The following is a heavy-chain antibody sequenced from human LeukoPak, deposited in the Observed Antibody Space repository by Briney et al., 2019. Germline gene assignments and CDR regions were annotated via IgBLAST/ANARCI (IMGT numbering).Heavy chain of an antibody. CDR2: ISANNGNT. CDR3: ARGGETSGWFYYGMDV. V-gene: IGHV1-18*01. CDR1: GYTLISYG. J-gene: IGHJ6*02. Sequence: ASVKVSCKASGYTLISYGITWVRQAPGQGLEWMGWISANNGNTNYAQKLQGRVTMTTDTSTSTAYMELRSLRSDDTAVYYCARGGETSGWFYYGMDVWGQGTTVTVSS. D-gene: IGHD6-19*01.